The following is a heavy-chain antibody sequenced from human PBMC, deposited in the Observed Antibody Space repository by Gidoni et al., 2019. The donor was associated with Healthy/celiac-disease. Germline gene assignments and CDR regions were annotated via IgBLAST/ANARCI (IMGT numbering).Heavy chain of an antibody. CDR3: AKEGYSYGYGY. J-gene: IGHJ4*02. Sequence: QVQLVESGGGVVQPGRSLRLSCAASGFTFSSYGMHWVRQAPGKGLEWVAVISYDGSNKYYADSVKGRFTISRDNSKNTLYLQMNSLRAEDTAVYYCAKEGYSYGYGYWGQGTLVTVSS. V-gene: IGHV3-30*18. CDR1: GFTFSSYG. CDR2: ISYDGSNK. D-gene: IGHD5-18*01.